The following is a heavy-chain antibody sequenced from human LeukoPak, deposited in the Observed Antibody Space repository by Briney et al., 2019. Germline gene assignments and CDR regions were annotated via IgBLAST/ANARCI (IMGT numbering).Heavy chain of an antibody. Sequence: RASVKVSCKASGGTFSSYAISWVRQAPGQGLEWMGRIIPIFGTANYAQKFQGRVTITTDESTSTAYMELSSLRSEDTAVYYCARYSLYDSGARTPDYWGQGTLVTVSS. V-gene: IGHV1-69*05. D-gene: IGHD3-10*01. CDR2: IIPIFGTA. J-gene: IGHJ4*02. CDR3: ARYSLYDSGARTPDY. CDR1: GGTFSSYA.